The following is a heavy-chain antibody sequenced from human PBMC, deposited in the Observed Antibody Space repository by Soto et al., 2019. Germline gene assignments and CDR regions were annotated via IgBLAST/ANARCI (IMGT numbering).Heavy chain of an antibody. CDR3: AEDSGGRPEFFQD. CDR2: MSPLKGNS. Sequence: QVQMVQSGPEVKKPGASVKVSCKASGYTFTSYGISWVRQAPGQGLEWMGWMSPLKGNSHYSQNFQDRLTMTTDTSTSTGFMEMRGLTSDRTAVYYLAEDSGGRPEFFQDWGQGKLVTVSS. CDR1: GYTFTSYG. J-gene: IGHJ1*01. V-gene: IGHV1-18*01. D-gene: IGHD4-17*01.